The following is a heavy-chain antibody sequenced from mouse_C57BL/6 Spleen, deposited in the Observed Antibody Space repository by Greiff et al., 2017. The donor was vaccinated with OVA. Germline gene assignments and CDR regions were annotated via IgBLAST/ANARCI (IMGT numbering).Heavy chain of an antibody. V-gene: IGHV5-16*01. CDR2: INYDGSST. CDR1: GFTFSDYY. Sequence: EVHLVESEGGLVQPGSSMKLSCTASGFTFSDYYMAWVRQVPEKGLEWVANINYDGSSTYYLDSLKSRFIISRDNAKNILYLQMSSLKSEDTATYYCARDGYYGRWYFDVWGTGTTVTVSS. D-gene: IGHD2-3*01. CDR3: ARDGYYGRWYFDV. J-gene: IGHJ1*03.